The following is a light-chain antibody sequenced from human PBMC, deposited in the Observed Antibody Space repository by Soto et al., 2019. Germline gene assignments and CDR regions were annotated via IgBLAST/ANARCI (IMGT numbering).Light chain of an antibody. Sequence: EIVLTQSPGTLSLSRGERATLSCRASQSVTNNYVAWYQQKPGQAPRLLIHDASSRATGIPDRFSGGGSGTDFTLTISRLEPEDFAVYFCQQTAHSPLTFGQGTRVDIK. J-gene: IGKJ1*01. CDR1: QSVTNNY. CDR2: DAS. V-gene: IGKV3-20*01. CDR3: QQTAHSPLT.